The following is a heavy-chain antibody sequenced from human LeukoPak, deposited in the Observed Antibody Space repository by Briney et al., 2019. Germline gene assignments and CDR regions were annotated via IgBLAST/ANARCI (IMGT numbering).Heavy chain of an antibody. CDR1: GFTFSSYN. Sequence: GGSLRLSCAASGFTFSSYNMKWVRQVPGKGRVWVLSIGSRSEYTHYADSVKGRLTTSRDNARTSLYLQMNSLRAEDTAVYYCARVGDAYGDYIDFWGQGTRVTVSS. CDR2: IGSRSEYT. V-gene: IGHV3-21*01. CDR3: ARVGDAYGDYIDF. D-gene: IGHD4-17*01. J-gene: IGHJ4*02.